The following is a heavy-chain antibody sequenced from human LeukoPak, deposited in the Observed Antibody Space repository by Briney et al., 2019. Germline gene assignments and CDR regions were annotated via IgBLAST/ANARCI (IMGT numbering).Heavy chain of an antibody. Sequence: GGSLRLSCVVSGFTFYDYTMHWVRQALGKSLEWVSLIGVDGNDTYYANSVKGRFTVSRDNSKYSLKLQMSSLRTEDTALYYCAKAYCGGDCYPGDYWGQGTLVTVSS. CDR1: GFTFYDYT. V-gene: IGHV3-43*02. CDR2: IGVDGNDT. D-gene: IGHD2-21*02. J-gene: IGHJ4*02. CDR3: AKAYCGGDCYPGDY.